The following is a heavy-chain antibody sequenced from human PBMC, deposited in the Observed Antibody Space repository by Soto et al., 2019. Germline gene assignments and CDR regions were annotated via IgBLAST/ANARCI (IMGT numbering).Heavy chain of an antibody. D-gene: IGHD5-18*01. CDR1: GGSVSSGSYY. CDR3: ARARCQRPRKRGYETYYFDY. J-gene: IGHJ4*02. CDR2: IYYSGST. Sequence: PSETLSLTCTVSGGSVSSGSYYWSWIRQPPGKGLEWIGYIYYSGSTNYNPSLKGRVTISVDTSKNQFSLKLSSVTAADTAVYYCARARCQRPRKRGYETYYFDYWGQGTLVTVSS. V-gene: IGHV4-61*01.